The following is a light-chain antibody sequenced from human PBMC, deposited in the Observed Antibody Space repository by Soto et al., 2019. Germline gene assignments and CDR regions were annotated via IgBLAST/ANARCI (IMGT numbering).Light chain of an antibody. CDR2: GAS. J-gene: IGKJ3*01. CDR3: QQYNNWPL. CDR1: QSVSSN. Sequence: EIVMTQSAATLSVSPGEGDNLXCRASQSVSSNLAWYQQITGQAPRPLIYGASTRDTGITARFSGSGYGKEFNITISSLQSEDFAVYECQQYNNWPLFGPGTKVDIK. V-gene: IGKV3-15*01.